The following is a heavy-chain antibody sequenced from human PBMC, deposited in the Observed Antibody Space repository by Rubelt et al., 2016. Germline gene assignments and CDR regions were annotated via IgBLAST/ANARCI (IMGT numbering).Heavy chain of an antibody. CDR1: GGSFSGYY. D-gene: IGHD3-22*01. CDR3: ARLRYYDSSVGADAFDI. CDR2: INHSGST. Sequence: GGSFSGYYWSWIRQPPGKGLEWIGEINHSGSTNYNPSLKSRVTISVDTSKNQFSLKLSSVTAADTAVYYCARLRYYDSSVGADAFDIWGQGTMVTVSS. V-gene: IGHV4-34*01. J-gene: IGHJ3*02.